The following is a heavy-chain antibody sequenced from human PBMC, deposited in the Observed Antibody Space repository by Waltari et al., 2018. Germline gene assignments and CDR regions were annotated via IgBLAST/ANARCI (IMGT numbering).Heavy chain of an antibody. CDR3: ASVPYYYYGMDV. CDR1: DGSIMSYY. CDR2: IYYSGST. D-gene: IGHD4-17*01. Sequence: VQLQESGPGLVKPSETLSLTCTVSDGSIMSYYWSRIRQPPGKGLEWIWYIYYSGSTNYPPSLKIRFTISVDTSKTQFSRELRSVTAADTAVYYCASVPYYYYGMDVWGQGTTVTVSS. J-gene: IGHJ6*02. V-gene: IGHV4-59*01.